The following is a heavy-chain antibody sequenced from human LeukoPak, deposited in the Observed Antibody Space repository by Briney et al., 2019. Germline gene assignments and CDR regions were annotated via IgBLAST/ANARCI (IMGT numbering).Heavy chain of an antibody. CDR3: AKDLRYSSSWPGDVDY. CDR2: ISSSSTNI. V-gene: IGHV3-48*01. Sequence: GGSLRLSCAASGFTFSSYTMNWVRQAPGKGLEWVSYISSSSTNIYYADSVKGRFTISRDNAKNSLYLQMNSLRAEDTAVYYCAKDLRYSSSWPGDVDYWGQGTLVTVSS. D-gene: IGHD6-13*01. CDR1: GFTFSSYT. J-gene: IGHJ4*02.